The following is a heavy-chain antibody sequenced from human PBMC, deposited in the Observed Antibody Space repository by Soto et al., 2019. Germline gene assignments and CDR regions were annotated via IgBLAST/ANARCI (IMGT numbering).Heavy chain of an antibody. Sequence: QVQLQESGPGLVKPSQTLSLTCTVSGGSISSGSYYWSWIRQLPGKGLEWIGYFYYGGSTYYNPSLKSRVTISVDTSENQFSLKLNSVTAADTAVYYCATRTDYYYGSGSLGGMDVWGQGTTVTVSS. D-gene: IGHD3-10*01. CDR1: GGSISSGSYY. V-gene: IGHV4-31*03. J-gene: IGHJ6*02. CDR2: FYYGGST. CDR3: ATRTDYYYGSGSLGGMDV.